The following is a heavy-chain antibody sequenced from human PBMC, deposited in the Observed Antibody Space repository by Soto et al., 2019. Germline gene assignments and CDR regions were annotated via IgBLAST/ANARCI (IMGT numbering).Heavy chain of an antibody. D-gene: IGHD6-13*01. CDR2: INPSGGST. Sequence: ASVKVSFKASGYTFTSYYMHWVRQAPGQGLEWMGIINPSGGSTSYAQKFQGRVTMTRDTSTSTVYMELSSLRSEDTAVYYCARGEAAADLYYYYYGMDVWGQGTTVTVSS. CDR1: GYTFTSYY. J-gene: IGHJ6*02. V-gene: IGHV1-46*01. CDR3: ARGEAAADLYYYYYGMDV.